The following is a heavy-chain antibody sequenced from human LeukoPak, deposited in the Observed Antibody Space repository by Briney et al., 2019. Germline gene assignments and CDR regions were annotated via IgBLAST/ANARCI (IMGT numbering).Heavy chain of an antibody. D-gene: IGHD5-24*01. V-gene: IGHV3-23*01. CDR3: AKDGAGRWLQPLYYYYMDV. CDR1: GFTFSSYA. J-gene: IGHJ6*03. Sequence: GGSLRLSCAASGFTFSSYAMSRVRQAPGKGLEWVSAISGSGGSTYYADSVKGRFTISRDNSKNTLYLQMNSLRAEDTAVYYCAKDGAGRWLQPLYYYYMDVWGKGTTVTVSS. CDR2: ISGSGGST.